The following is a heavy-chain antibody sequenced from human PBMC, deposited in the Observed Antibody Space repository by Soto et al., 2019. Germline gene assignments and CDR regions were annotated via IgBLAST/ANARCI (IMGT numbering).Heavy chain of an antibody. CDR3: VRVGSGSFYSWFDP. J-gene: IGHJ5*02. D-gene: IGHD1-26*01. CDR1: GYSFTNYY. Sequence: ASVKVSCKASGYSFTNYYMHWVRQAPGRGLEWMGTINPSGGSTSYAQKFQGRVTMTRDTSTSTVYMEVNSLSSEDTAVYYCVRVGSGSFYSWFDPWGQGTVVTVSS. CDR2: INPSGGST. V-gene: IGHV1-46*01.